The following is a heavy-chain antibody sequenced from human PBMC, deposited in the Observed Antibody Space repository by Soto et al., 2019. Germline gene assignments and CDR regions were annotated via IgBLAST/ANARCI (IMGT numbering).Heavy chain of an antibody. D-gene: IGHD3-9*01. CDR3: ARGDYDILTGYSELRFDP. J-gene: IGHJ5*02. V-gene: IGHV4-34*01. CDR1: GGSFSGYY. CDR2: INHSGST. Sequence: QVQLQQWGAGLLKPSETLSLTCAVYGGSFSGYYWSWIRQPPGKGLEWIGEINHSGSTNYNPSLTIRVTISVDTSKNQFSLKLSSVTAADTAVYYCARGDYDILTGYSELRFDPWGQGTLVTVSS.